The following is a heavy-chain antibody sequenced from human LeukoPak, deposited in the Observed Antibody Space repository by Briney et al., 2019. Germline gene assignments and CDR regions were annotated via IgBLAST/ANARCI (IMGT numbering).Heavy chain of an antibody. J-gene: IGHJ6*03. Sequence: PSETLSLTCAVYGGSFSGYYWSWIRQPPGKGLEWIGEINHSGSTNYTPSLKSRVTISVDTSKNQFSLILSSVTAADTAVYYCARGSSSLNYYYYMDVWGKGTTVTVSS. V-gene: IGHV4-34*01. CDR2: INHSGST. D-gene: IGHD2-2*01. CDR1: GGSFSGYY. CDR3: ARGSSSLNYYYYMDV.